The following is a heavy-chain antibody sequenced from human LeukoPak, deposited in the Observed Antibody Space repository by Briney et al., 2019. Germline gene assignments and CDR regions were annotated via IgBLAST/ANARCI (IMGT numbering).Heavy chain of an antibody. Sequence: HPGGSLRLSCAASGFTFSNYAMSWVRQAPGKGLQWVSIMGNSVGATYYVDSVKGRFTISRDNSKNALYLQMNSLRAEDTAVYYCAKSMGGINNGYDFGGQGTLVTVSS. CDR3: AKSMGGINNGYDF. CDR2: MGNSVGAT. V-gene: IGHV3-23*01. J-gene: IGHJ4*02. CDR1: GFTFSNYA. D-gene: IGHD5-12*01.